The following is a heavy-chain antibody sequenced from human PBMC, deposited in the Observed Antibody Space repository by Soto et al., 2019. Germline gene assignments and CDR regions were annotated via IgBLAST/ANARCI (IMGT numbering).Heavy chain of an antibody. V-gene: IGHV3-48*02. D-gene: IGHD3-3*01. CDR2: ISTTSSSI. J-gene: IGHJ4*01. CDR1: GYSFTSYW. Sequence: PGESLKISCKGSGYSFTSYWIGWVRQAPGKGLEWISYISTTSSSIYYAYSVKGRFTISRDNAKNSLFLQRNRLRDEATDVYYCARKGVAFEYWGPGALVAVFS. CDR3: ARKGVAFEY.